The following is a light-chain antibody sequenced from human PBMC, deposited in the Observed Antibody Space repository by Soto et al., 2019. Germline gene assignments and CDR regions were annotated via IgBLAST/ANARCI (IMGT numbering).Light chain of an antibody. CDR2: DAS. J-gene: IGKJ1*01. CDR3: QQYETFSGT. Sequence: DIQMTQSPSTLSGSVGDRVTITCRASQSTSSWLAWYQQKPGKAPKLLIYDASALPRGVPSRFSGSGSGTKFTLTIASLQPDDFATYYCQQYETFSGTFGPGTKVDIK. CDR1: QSTSSW. V-gene: IGKV1-5*01.